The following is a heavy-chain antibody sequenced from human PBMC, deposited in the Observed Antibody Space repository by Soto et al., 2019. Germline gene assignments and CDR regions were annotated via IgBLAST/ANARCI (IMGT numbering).Heavy chain of an antibody. CDR1: GFTVSSNY. CDR3: ARDPGWGLDY. V-gene: IGHV3-53*01. Sequence: GGSLRLSCAASGFTVSSNYMSWVRQAPGKGLERVSVIYSGGRTYDADSVKGRFTISRDNSKNTLYLQMHSLRAEATAVYYCARDPGWGLDYCGQGPLVTVSS. J-gene: IGHJ4*02. CDR2: IYSGGRT. D-gene: IGHD6-19*01.